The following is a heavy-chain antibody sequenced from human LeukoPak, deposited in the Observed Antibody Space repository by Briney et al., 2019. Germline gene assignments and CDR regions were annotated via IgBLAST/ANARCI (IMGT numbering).Heavy chain of an antibody. Sequence: SQTLSLTCTVSGGSISSGSYYWSWIRQPAGKGLEWIGRIYTSGSTNYNPSLKSRVTISVDTSKNQFSLRLSSVTAADTAVYYCARESRIIMVRGVITNFDYWGQGTLVTVSS. CDR2: IYTSGST. D-gene: IGHD3-10*01. V-gene: IGHV4-61*02. CDR1: GGSISSGSYY. CDR3: ARESRIIMVRGVITNFDY. J-gene: IGHJ4*02.